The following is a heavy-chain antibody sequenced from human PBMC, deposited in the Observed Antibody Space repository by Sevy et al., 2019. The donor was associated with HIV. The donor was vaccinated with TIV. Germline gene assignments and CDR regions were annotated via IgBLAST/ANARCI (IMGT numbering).Heavy chain of an antibody. CDR2: ISSGSSYI. J-gene: IGHJ6*02. CDR3: ARDRDGSGSSGGYGMDV. Sequence: GGSLRLSCVDSEFTFSTYSMNWVRQAPGKGLEWVSSISSGSSYIYYADSGKGRFTISRDNAKKSLYLQMNSLRAEDTAVYYCARDRDGSGSSGGYGMDVWGPGTTVTVSS. D-gene: IGHD3-10*01. CDR1: EFTFSTYS. V-gene: IGHV3-21*01.